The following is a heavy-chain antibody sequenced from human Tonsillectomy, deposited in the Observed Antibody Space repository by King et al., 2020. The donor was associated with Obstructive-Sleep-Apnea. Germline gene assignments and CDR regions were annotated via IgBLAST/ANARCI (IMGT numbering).Heavy chain of an antibody. Sequence: TQLVQSGPEVKEPGTSVKVSCKASGCTFTNSAVQWVRQARGQRLEWMGWIVVGSGNTNYAQTFQERVTITRDLSTSTAYMELSSLRSEDTAVYYCAAPPEGYYDILTTYYRAYYGMDVWGQGTTVTVSS. D-gene: IGHD3-9*01. CDR2: IVVGSGNT. J-gene: IGHJ6*02. CDR3: AAPPEGYYDILTTYYRAYYGMDV. CDR1: GCTFTNSA. V-gene: IGHV1-58*01.